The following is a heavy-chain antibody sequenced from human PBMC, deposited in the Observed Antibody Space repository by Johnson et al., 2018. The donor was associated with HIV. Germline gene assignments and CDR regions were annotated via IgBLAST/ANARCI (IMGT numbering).Heavy chain of an antibody. J-gene: IGHJ3*02. CDR3: AREATYYDYVWGSYAFDI. V-gene: IGHV3-33*05. CDR1: CLPSRSYW. D-gene: IGHD3-16*01. Sequence: EHFVDSGACLVQPWGSLRLSRASTCLPSRSYWLSWVRQPPAKGLEWAAVISSDGCDKHYADSVKGPFPIPRDNSKNTLYLQMNSLRAEDTAVYYCAREATYYDYVWGSYAFDIWGQGTMVTVSS. CDR2: ISSDGCDK.